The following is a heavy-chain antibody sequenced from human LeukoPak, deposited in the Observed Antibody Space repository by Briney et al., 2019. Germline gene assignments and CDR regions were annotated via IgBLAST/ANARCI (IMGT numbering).Heavy chain of an antibody. Sequence: GGSLRLSCAASGFTFSNYGMHWVRQAPGKGLEWVAVIWYDGSNKYYADSVKGRFTISRDNSKNTLYLQMNSLRAEDTAVYYCAKVAYSWSGYYDYWGQGTLVTVSS. V-gene: IGHV3-33*06. CDR3: AKVAYSWSGYYDY. D-gene: IGHD3-3*01. CDR1: GFTFSNYG. CDR2: IWYDGSNK. J-gene: IGHJ4*02.